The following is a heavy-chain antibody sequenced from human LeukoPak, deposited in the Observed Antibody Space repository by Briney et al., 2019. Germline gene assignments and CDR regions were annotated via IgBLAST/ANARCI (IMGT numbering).Heavy chain of an antibody. CDR2: MNPNSGNT. CDR1: GYTFTSYD. V-gene: IGHV1-8*01. D-gene: IGHD4/OR15-4a*01. Sequence: ASVKVSCKASGYTFTSYDINWVRQATGQGLEWMGWMNPNSGNTGYAQKFQGRVTMTRNTSISTAYMELSSLRSEDTAVYYCARAWDHSMVPSDYWGQGTLVTVSS. J-gene: IGHJ4*02. CDR3: ARAWDHSMVPSDY.